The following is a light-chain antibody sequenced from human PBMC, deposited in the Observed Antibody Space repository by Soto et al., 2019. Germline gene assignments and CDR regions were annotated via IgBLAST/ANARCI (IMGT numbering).Light chain of an antibody. CDR2: SND. J-gene: IGLJ3*02. CDR3: ATWDDSLNGPV. Sequence: QSVLTQPPSASGTPGQRVTISCSGSSSNIGSNSVNWYRHLPGTAPKLVIYSNDLRPSGVPDRFSGSKSGTSVSLAISGLQSEDEAEYYCATWDDSLNGPVFGGGTKLTVL. CDR1: SSNIGSNS. V-gene: IGLV1-44*01.